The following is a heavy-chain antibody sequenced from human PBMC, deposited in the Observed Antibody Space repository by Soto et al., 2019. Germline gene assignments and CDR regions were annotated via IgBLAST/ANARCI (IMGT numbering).Heavy chain of an antibody. CDR2: IYYSGST. V-gene: IGHV4-31*03. J-gene: IGHJ6*03. Sequence: SETLSLTCTVSGGSISSGGYYWSWIRQHPGKGLEWIGYIYYSGSTYYNPSLKSRVTISVDTSKNQFSLKLSSVTAADTAVYYCARERPTVTTYYYYYMDVWGKGTTVTVSS. D-gene: IGHD4-17*01. CDR1: GGSISSGGYY. CDR3: ARERPTVTTYYYYYMDV.